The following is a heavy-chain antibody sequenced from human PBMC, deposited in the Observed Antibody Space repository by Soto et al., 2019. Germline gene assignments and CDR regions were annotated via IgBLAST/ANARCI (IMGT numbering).Heavy chain of an antibody. CDR3: ARDDYYDSSGYYLGLDY. V-gene: IGHV3-33*01. D-gene: IGHD3-22*01. CDR2: IWYDGSNK. J-gene: IGHJ4*02. CDR1: GFTFSSYG. Sequence: GGSLRLSCAASGFTFSSYGMHWVRQAPGKGLEWVAVIWYDGSNKYYADSVKGRFTISRDNSKNTLYLQMNSLRAEDTAVYYCARDDYYDSSGYYLGLDYWGQGTLVTVS.